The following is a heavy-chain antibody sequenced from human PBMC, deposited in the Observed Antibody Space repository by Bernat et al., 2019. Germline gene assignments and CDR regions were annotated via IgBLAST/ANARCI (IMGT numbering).Heavy chain of an antibody. V-gene: IGHV3-48*03. CDR2: ISSSGSTI. CDR3: ARDRRPSLNRPSYFDY. D-gene: IGHD1/OR15-1a*01. J-gene: IGHJ4*02. CDR1: GFTFSSYE. Sequence: EVQLVESGGGLVQPGGSLRLSCAASGFTFSSYEMNWVRQAPGKGLEWVSYISSSGSTIYYADSVKGRFTISRDNAKNSLYLQMNSLRAEDTAVYYCARDRRPSLNRPSYFDYWGQGTLVTVSS.